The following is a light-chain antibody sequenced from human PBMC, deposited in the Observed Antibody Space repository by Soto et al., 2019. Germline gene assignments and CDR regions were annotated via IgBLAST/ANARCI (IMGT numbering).Light chain of an antibody. Sequence: QSVLTQPPSVSGAPGQRVTISCTGSGSNIGAGYDVHWYQQLPGTAPKLLIYGNSNRPSGVPDRFSGSKSGTSASLAITGLQAEDEADYYCQSYDSSLSGDVVFGGGTKVTVL. J-gene: IGLJ2*01. CDR2: GNS. CDR1: GSNIGAGYD. V-gene: IGLV1-40*01. CDR3: QSYDSSLSGDVV.